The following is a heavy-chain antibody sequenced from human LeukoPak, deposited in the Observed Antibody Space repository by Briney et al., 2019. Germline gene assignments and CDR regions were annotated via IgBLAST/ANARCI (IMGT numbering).Heavy chain of an antibody. J-gene: IGHJ4*02. CDR1: GFAFSSYS. CDR2: ISGSSTYI. D-gene: IGHD6-13*01. V-gene: IGHV3-21*01. CDR3: ARASLSEIIAAEAFFDS. Sequence: GGSLRLSCAASGFAFSSYSMNWVRQAPGKGLEWVSSISGSSTYIYSANSLKGRFSISRDNAKHSLYLQMNSLRAEDTAVYFCARASLSEIIAAEAFFDSWGQGTLVTVSS.